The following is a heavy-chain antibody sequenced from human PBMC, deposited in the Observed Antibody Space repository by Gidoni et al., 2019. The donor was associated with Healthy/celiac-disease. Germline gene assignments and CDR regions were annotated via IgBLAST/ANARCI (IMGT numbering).Heavy chain of an antibody. J-gene: IGHJ2*01. Sequence: EVPLVESGGGLVKPGGSLRLSCAASGFPFISYSMNWVRQAPGKGLEWVSSISSSSSYRYYADSVKGRFTISRDNAKNSLYLQMNSLRAEDTAVYYCARNRLTGYSYGLNWYFDLWGRGTLVTVSS. V-gene: IGHV3-21*01. CDR3: ARNRLTGYSYGLNWYFDL. D-gene: IGHD5-18*01. CDR2: ISSSSSYR. CDR1: GFPFISYS.